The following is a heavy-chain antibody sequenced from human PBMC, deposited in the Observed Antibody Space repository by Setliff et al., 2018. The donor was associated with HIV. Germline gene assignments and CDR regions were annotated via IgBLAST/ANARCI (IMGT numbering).Heavy chain of an antibody. J-gene: IGHJ6*03. CDR2: INPSGGTP. CDR1: GYTFNNYY. CDR3: ATNPEMATINYYYYYMDV. Sequence: ASVKVSCKASGYTFNNYYMHWVRQAPGQGLEWMGIINPSGGTPRYAQKFQGRVTITADESTSTVYMELSSLRSEDTAVYYCATNPEMATINYYYYYMDVWGKGTTVTVSS. D-gene: IGHD5-12*01. V-gene: IGHV1-46*02.